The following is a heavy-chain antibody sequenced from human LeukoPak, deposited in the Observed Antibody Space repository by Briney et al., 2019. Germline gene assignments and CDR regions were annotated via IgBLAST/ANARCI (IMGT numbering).Heavy chain of an antibody. CDR2: ISGSGGST. D-gene: IGHD6-25*01. CDR1: GFTFSSYA. J-gene: IGHJ3*02. Sequence: GGSLRLSWAASGFTFSSYAMSWVRQAPGKGLEWVSAISGSGGSTYYADSVKGRFTISRDNSKNTLYLQMNSLRAEDTAVYYCAKKGGKGYAFDIWGQGTMVTVSS. V-gene: IGHV3-23*01. CDR3: AKKGGKGYAFDI.